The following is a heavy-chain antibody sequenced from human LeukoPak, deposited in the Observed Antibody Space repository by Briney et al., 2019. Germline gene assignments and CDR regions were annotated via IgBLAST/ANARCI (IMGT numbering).Heavy chain of an antibody. V-gene: IGHV3-33*01. CDR2: ILSDGSNK. CDR1: GFTFSSYG. CDR3: ARDLNGMDV. J-gene: IGHJ6*02. Sequence: PGRSLRLSCAASGFTFSSYGMHWVRQAPGKGLEWVAAILSDGSNKYYADSVKGRFTISRGNSKNTLYLHMNSLRAEDTAVYYCARDLNGMDVWGQGTTVTVSS.